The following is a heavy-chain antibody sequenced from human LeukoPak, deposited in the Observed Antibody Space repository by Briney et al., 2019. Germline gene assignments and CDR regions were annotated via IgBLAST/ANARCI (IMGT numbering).Heavy chain of an antibody. CDR2: IIPIFGTA. J-gene: IGHJ4*02. CDR3: ARSALGATIQDLFDY. V-gene: IGHV1-69*13. Sequence: EASVKVSCKASGGTFSSYAISWVRQAPGQGLEWMGGIIPIFGTANYAQKFQGRVTITADESTSTAYMELSSLRSEDTAVYYCARSALGATIQDLFDYWGQGTLVTVSS. D-gene: IGHD1-26*01. CDR1: GGTFSSYA.